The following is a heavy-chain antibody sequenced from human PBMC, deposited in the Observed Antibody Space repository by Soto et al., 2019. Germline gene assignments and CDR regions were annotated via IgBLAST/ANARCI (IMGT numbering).Heavy chain of an antibody. CDR1: GGSISSSSYY. CDR3: ARRWGRTFDY. Sequence: SETLSLTCTVSGGSISSSSYYWGLIRQPPGKGLEWIGSIYYSGSTYYNPSLKSRVTISVDTSKNQFSLKLSSVTAADTAVYYCARRWGRTFDYWGQGTLVTVSS. D-gene: IGHD7-27*01. CDR2: IYYSGST. J-gene: IGHJ4*02. V-gene: IGHV4-39*01.